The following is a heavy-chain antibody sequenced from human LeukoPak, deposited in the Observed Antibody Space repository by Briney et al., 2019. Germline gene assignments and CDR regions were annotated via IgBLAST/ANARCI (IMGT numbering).Heavy chain of an antibody. V-gene: IGHV3-9*01. D-gene: IGHD3-10*01. CDR3: AKDRYLYGSGSYSFDY. CDR1: GFTFDDYC. Sequence: GGSLRLSCAASGFTFDDYCMHWVRQAPGKGLEWVSGISWNSGGIGYADSVKGRFTVSRDDAKNSLYLQINSLRPEDTALYYCAKDRYLYGSGSYSFDYWGQGTLVTVSS. J-gene: IGHJ4*02. CDR2: ISWNSGGI.